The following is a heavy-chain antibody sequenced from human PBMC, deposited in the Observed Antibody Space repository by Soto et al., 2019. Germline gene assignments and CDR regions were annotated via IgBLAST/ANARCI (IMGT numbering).Heavy chain of an antibody. CDR1: GFTFSSYW. CDR3: ARGVHGSGWSLRGFDF. CDR2: INNDGSST. D-gene: IGHD6-19*01. Sequence: GGSLRLSCAASGFTFSSYWMHWVRQAPGKGLVWVSRINNDGSSTSYADSVKGRFTISRDNAKNTLYLQMNSLRAEDTAVYYCARGVHGSGWSLRGFDFWGQGTLVTVS. J-gene: IGHJ4*02. V-gene: IGHV3-74*01.